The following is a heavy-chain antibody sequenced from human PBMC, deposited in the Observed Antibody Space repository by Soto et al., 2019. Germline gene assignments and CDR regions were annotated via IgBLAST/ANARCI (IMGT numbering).Heavy chain of an antibody. Sequence: GGSLRLSCAASGFTFSSYAMSWVRQAPGKGLEWVSAISGSGGSTYYADSVKGRFTISRDNSKNTLYLQMNSLRAEDPAVYYCAKGSLAYCSGGSCYDLDAFDIWGQGTMVTVSS. D-gene: IGHD2-15*01. CDR2: ISGSGGST. V-gene: IGHV3-23*01. J-gene: IGHJ3*02. CDR3: AKGSLAYCSGGSCYDLDAFDI. CDR1: GFTFSSYA.